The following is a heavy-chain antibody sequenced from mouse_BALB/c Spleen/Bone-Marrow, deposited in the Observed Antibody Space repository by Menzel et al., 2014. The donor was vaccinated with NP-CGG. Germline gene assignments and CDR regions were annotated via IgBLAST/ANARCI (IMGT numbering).Heavy chain of an antibody. J-gene: IGHJ3*01. CDR2: IDPANGNT. Sequence: VHLQQPGVDLVKPGATVKLSCTASGFNLKEYLMNWVKTRPDPRLEWIGRIDPANGNTKYDPKFQSKATLTADTTSNAAFLQLNSGASEDNACYYCAGSRRYIGYLAYWGQGTLVSGSA. CDR1: GFNLKEYL. D-gene: IGHD2-2*01. V-gene: IGHV14-3*02. CDR3: AGSRRYIGYLAY.